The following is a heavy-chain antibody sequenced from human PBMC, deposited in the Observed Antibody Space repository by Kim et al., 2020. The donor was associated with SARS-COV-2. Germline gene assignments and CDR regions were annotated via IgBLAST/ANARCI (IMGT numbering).Heavy chain of an antibody. J-gene: IGHJ6*02. D-gene: IGHD3-10*01. Sequence: GESLKISCKGSGYSFIKHWIVWVRQMPGKGLEWMGIIYPADSDTRYSPSFQGQVTISVDKSISIAYLQWSSLKASDTAMYYCARHSYYGSGTYYLPSYGLDVWGQGTTVTVSS. V-gene: IGHV5-51*01. CDR2: IYPADSDT. CDR3: ARHSYYGSGTYYLPSYGLDV. CDR1: GYSFIKHW.